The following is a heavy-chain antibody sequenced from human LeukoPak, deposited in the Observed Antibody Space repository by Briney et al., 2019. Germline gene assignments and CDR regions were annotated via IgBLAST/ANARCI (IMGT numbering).Heavy chain of an antibody. CDR1: GFTFSSYA. D-gene: IGHD1-1*01. V-gene: IGHV3-23*01. J-gene: IGHJ4*02. CDR3: AKDPELEGRLGETNFDY. Sequence: GGSLRLSCAASGFTFSSYAMGWVRQAPGRGLEWVSAISGSGGSTYYADSVKGRFTISRDNSKNTLYLQMNSLRAEDTAVYYCAKDPELEGRLGETNFDYWGQGTLVTVSS. CDR2: ISGSGGST.